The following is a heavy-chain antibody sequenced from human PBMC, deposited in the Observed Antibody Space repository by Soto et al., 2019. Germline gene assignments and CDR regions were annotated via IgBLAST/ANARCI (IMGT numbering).Heavy chain of an antibody. CDR1: GSSINSSGYY. J-gene: IGHJ4*02. CDR2: MFYGVST. CDR3: ARLPSRHLVDY. Sequence: SETLSLTCSVSGSSINSSGYYWGWIRQPPGKGLEWIGSMFYGVSTYYNPSLKSRVTVSVDTSKNQFSLNLRSVTAADTAVYYCARLPSRHLVDYWGQGTLVTVSS. D-gene: IGHD3-3*02. V-gene: IGHV4-39*01.